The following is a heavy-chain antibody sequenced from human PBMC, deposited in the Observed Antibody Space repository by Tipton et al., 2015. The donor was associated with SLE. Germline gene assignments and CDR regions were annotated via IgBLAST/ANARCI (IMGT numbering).Heavy chain of an antibody. V-gene: IGHV4-39*01. CDR2: MFYSGST. J-gene: IGHJ5*02. CDR3: VRQPTEGWFDP. Sequence: LRLSCPVSGDSVSISTYSWGWIRQPPGKGLEWIGSMFYSGSTYYNSSLKSRVTISVDTSKNQFSLKLSSVTAADTSVYYCVRQPTEGWFDPWGQGTLVTVSS. CDR1: GDSVSISTYS.